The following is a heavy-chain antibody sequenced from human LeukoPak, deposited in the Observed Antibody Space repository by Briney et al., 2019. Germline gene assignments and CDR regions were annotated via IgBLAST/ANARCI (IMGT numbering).Heavy chain of an antibody. CDR2: IWYDGRTE. D-gene: IGHD6-13*01. CDR1: GCSFSTYG. Sequence: GGSLRLSCAASGCSFSTYGMRWVRQAPGKGLEWVAVIWYDGRTENYADSVKGRFTISRDNSKNTLYLQMNSLRAEDTAVFYCAKDRTAAGTSGFDYWGQGTLVTVSS. CDR3: AKDRTAAGTSGFDY. J-gene: IGHJ4*02. V-gene: IGHV3-33*06.